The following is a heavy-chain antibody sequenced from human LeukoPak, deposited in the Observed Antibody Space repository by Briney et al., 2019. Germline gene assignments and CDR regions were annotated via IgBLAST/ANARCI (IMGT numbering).Heavy chain of an antibody. CDR2: IWYDGSNK. CDR3: ARGDGYNDAEYLQH. Sequence: GRSLRLSCAASGFTFSSYGMHWVRQASGKGLEWVAVIWYDGSNKYYGDSVKGRFTIPRDNSKKTLYLQMNSLRVEDTAVYYCARGDGYNDAEYLQHWGQGTLVTVS. V-gene: IGHV3-33*01. D-gene: IGHD5-24*01. CDR1: GFTFSSYG. J-gene: IGHJ1*01.